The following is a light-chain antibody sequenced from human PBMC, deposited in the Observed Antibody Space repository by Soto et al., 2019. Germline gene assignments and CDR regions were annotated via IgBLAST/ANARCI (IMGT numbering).Light chain of an antibody. CDR1: QSISSW. CDR3: QQYNSYSYT. V-gene: IGKV1-5*01. Sequence: DIQMTQSPSTRSASVGDRVTITCRASQSISSWLAWYQQKPGKAPKLLIYDAYSLESGVPSRFSGSGSGTEFTLTISSLQPYDFATYYCQQYNSYSYTFGQGTKLEIK. J-gene: IGKJ2*01. CDR2: DAY.